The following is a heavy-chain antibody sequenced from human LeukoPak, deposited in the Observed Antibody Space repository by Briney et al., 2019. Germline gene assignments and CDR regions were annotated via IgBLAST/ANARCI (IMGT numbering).Heavy chain of an antibody. J-gene: IGHJ3*01. Sequence: SVKVSCKASGGTFTHFVISWLRQAPGQGLEWMGGIAPISGTPVYAQKFQDRVNITADTSTNTAYMEISSLTSEDTAMYYCAREGEYYAESGNLIDAADVWGQGTMVIVSA. CDR1: GGTFTHFV. CDR3: AREGEYYAESGNLIDAADV. D-gene: IGHD3-10*01. CDR2: IAPISGTP. V-gene: IGHV1-69*06.